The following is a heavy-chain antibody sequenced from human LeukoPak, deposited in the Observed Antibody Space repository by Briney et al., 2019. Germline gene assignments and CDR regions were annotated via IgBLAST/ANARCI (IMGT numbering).Heavy chain of an antibody. V-gene: IGHV3-7*03. CDR3: ARPYNTGWARYYFDY. CDR2: IKQDGGEK. Sequence: PGGSLRLSCAASGFTFSTYWMSWVRRAPGKGLEWVANIKQDGGEKYYVDSVKGRFTISRDNAKNSLDLQMNSLRAEDTAVYYCARPYNTGWARYYFDYWGQGTLVTVSS. J-gene: IGHJ4*02. CDR1: GFTFSTYW. D-gene: IGHD6-19*01.